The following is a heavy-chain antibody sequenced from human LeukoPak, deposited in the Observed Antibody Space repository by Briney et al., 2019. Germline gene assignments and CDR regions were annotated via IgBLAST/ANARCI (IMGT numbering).Heavy chain of an antibody. V-gene: IGHV3-43*02. CDR2: ISGDGGST. CDR3: ARESETSGWYDY. Sequence: PGGSLRLSCAAPGFIFDNYAIHWVRQAPGKGLGWVSLISGDGGSTFYADSVRGRFTISRDNTRKSLSLQMSSLRSEDTAWYYCARESETSGWYDYWGQGTLVTVSS. J-gene: IGHJ4*02. CDR1: GFIFDNYA. D-gene: IGHD6-19*01.